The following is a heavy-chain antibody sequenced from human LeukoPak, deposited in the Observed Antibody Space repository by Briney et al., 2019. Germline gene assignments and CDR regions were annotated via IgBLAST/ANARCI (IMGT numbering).Heavy chain of an antibody. J-gene: IGHJ4*02. D-gene: IGHD6-19*01. V-gene: IGHV3-53*01. CDR1: GFTFSTYE. CDR2: IYSGGST. Sequence: GGSLRLSCAASGFTFSTYEMSWVRQAPGKGLEWVSVIYSGGSTYYTDSVKGRFTISRDNSKNTLYLQMNSLRAEDTAVYYCAREVAGAGTFDYWGQGTLVTVSS. CDR3: AREVAGAGTFDY.